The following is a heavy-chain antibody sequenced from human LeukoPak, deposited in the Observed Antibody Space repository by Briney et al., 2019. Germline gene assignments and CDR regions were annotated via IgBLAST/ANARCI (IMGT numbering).Heavy chain of an antibody. CDR3: ARSGGGYDISP. Sequence: PSETLSLTCTVSGGSISSYYWSWIRQPPGKGLEWIWYIYYSGSTNYNPSLKSRVTISVDTSKNQFSLKLSSVTAADTAGYFCARSGGGYDISPWGQGTLVTVSS. J-gene: IGHJ5*02. CDR1: GGSISSYY. CDR2: IYYSGST. V-gene: IGHV4-59*01. D-gene: IGHD3-9*01.